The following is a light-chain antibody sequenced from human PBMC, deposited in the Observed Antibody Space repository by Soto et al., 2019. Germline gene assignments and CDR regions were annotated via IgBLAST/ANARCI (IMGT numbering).Light chain of an antibody. Sequence: EIVLTQSPATLSLSPGERATLSCRASQSVSSYLAWYQQKPGQAPRLLIYDASNRATGIPARFSGSGSGTDFTITISSLEPEDCAVYYCNQGTFGGGTKVEIK. CDR3: NQGT. V-gene: IGKV3-11*01. CDR2: DAS. CDR1: QSVSSY. J-gene: IGKJ4*01.